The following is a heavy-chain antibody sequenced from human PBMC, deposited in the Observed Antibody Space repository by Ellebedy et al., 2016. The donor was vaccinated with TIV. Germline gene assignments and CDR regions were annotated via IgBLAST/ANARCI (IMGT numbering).Heavy chain of an antibody. CDR2: IDPSDSYT. CDR1: GYSFTSYW. Sequence: GESLKISCKGSGYSFTSYWISWVRQMPGKGLEWMGRIDPSDSYTNYSPSFQGHVTISADKSISTAYLQWSSLKASDIAMYYCASAGDYVGGFDYWGQGTLVTVSS. D-gene: IGHD4-17*01. CDR3: ASAGDYVGGFDY. V-gene: IGHV5-10-1*01. J-gene: IGHJ4*02.